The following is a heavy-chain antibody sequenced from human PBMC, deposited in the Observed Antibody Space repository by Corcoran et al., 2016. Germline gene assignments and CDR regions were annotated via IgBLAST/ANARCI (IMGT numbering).Heavy chain of an antibody. CDR3: TRGIGGYGMDV. CDR1: GFTFSYSA. Sequence: EVQLVESGGDLVQPGGSLCLSCAASGFTFSYSAIHWVRQASGKGLEWVGRIRSRPNSYATAYAASLGARFTISRDDSKNTAYLQMNSLKTEDTAVYYCTRGIGGYGMDVWGQGTTVTVSS. CDR2: IRSRPNSYAT. D-gene: IGHD3-16*01. J-gene: IGHJ6*02. V-gene: IGHV3-73*02.